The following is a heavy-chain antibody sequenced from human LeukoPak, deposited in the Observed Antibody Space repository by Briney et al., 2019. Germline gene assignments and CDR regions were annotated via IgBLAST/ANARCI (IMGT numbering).Heavy chain of an antibody. CDR3: ARHEDIVGATFFDY. Sequence: TSETLSLTCTVSAYSISSGYYWGWIRQPPGKGLEWIGSLSHSGSTYYNPSLKSRVTISVDTSKNQFSLRLRSVTAADTAVYYCARHEDIVGATFFDYWGQGTLVTVSS. J-gene: IGHJ4*02. CDR2: LSHSGST. V-gene: IGHV4-38-2*02. CDR1: AYSISSGYY. D-gene: IGHD1-26*01.